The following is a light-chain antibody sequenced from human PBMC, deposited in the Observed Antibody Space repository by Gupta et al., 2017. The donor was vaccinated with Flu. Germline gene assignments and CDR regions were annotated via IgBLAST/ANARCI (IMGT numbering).Light chain of an antibody. CDR3: QQYNSYSIT. CDR1: HSISIW. Sequence: DAQMTQSPSTLSASVGDRVTITCRASHSISIWLAWYQQKPGKAPKLLIYKASDLESGVPSRFSGSGSGTEFTLTISSLQPDDFATYYSQQYNSYSITFGQGTRLEIK. V-gene: IGKV1-5*03. J-gene: IGKJ5*01. CDR2: KAS.